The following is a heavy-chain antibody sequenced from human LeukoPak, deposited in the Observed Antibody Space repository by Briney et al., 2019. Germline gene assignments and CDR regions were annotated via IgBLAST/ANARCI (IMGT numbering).Heavy chain of an antibody. D-gene: IGHD4-17*01. Sequence: SETLSLTCTVSGGSISSSSYCWGWIRQPPGKGLEWIGNIYYSGSTYYNPSLKSRVTISVDTSKNQFSLKLSSVTAADTAVYYCARYGYYYGMDVWGQGTTVTVSS. CDR1: GGSISSSSYC. V-gene: IGHV4-39*07. CDR2: IYYSGST. J-gene: IGHJ6*02. CDR3: ARYGYYYGMDV.